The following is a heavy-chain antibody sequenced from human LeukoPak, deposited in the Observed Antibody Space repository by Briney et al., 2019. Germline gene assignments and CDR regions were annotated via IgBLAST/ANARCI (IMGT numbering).Heavy chain of an antibody. CDR2: ISAYNGNT. V-gene: IGHV1-18*04. CDR1: GYPFTSYG. Sequence: ASVKVSCKASGYPFTSYGISWVRQAPGQGLEWMGWISAYNGNTNYAQKLQGRVTMTTDTSTSTAYMELRSLRSDDTAVYYCARVELRYFDWLVRVDYWGQGTLVTVSS. D-gene: IGHD3-9*01. J-gene: IGHJ4*02. CDR3: ARVELRYFDWLVRVDY.